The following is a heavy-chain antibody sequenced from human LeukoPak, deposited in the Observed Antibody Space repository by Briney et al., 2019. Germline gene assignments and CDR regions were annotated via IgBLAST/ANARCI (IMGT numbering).Heavy chain of an antibody. V-gene: IGHV3-23*01. J-gene: IGHJ5*02. CDR3: AKGGVPAWFDP. CDR1: GFTFSSYS. CDR2: ISGSGGST. Sequence: GGSLRLSCAAAGFTFSSYSMSWVRQAPGKGLEWVSAISGSGGSTYYADSVKGRFTISRDNSKNTLYLQMNSLRAEDTAVYYCAKGGVPAWFDPWGQGTLVTVSS. D-gene: IGHD3-10*01.